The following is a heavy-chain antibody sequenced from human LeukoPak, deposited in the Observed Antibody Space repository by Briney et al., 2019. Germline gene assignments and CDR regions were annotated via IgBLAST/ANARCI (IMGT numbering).Heavy chain of an antibody. V-gene: IGHV3-48*04. D-gene: IGHD3-3*01. J-gene: IGHJ4*02. Sequence: GGSLRLSCAASGFTFSSYSMNWVRQAPGKGLEWVSYISSSSSTIYYADSVKGRFTISRDNAKNSLYLQMNSLRAEDTAVYYCARDWSGRVDYWGQGTLVTVFS. CDR3: ARDWSGRVDY. CDR1: GFTFSSYS. CDR2: ISSSSSTI.